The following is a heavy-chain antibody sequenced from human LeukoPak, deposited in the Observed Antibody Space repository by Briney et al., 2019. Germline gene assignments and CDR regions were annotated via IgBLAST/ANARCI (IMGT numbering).Heavy chain of an antibody. CDR2: IIPILGIA. J-gene: IGHJ5*02. V-gene: IGHV1-69*02. CDR3: ARSSGWSLNWFDP. D-gene: IGHD6-19*01. Sequence: SVTVSCKASGGTFSSYTISWVRQAPGQGLGWMGRIIPILGIANYAQKFQGRVTITADKSTSTAYMELSSLRSEDTAVYYCARSSGWSLNWFDPWGQGTLVTVSS. CDR1: GGTFSSYT.